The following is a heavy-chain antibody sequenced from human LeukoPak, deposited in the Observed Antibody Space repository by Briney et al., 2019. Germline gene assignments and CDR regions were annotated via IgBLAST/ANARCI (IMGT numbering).Heavy chain of an antibody. J-gene: IGHJ4*02. CDR2: INSDGSTT. CDR1: GFTFRTYW. CDR3: ARAGNYYFEY. V-gene: IGHV3-74*01. Sequence: GGSLRLSCAAPGFTFRTYWMHWVRQTPGQGLVWVSRINSDGSTTNYADSVKGRFTVSRDNAQNTLYLQMGSLRAEDTAVYYCARAGNYYFEYWGQGALVTVSS. D-gene: IGHD3-10*01.